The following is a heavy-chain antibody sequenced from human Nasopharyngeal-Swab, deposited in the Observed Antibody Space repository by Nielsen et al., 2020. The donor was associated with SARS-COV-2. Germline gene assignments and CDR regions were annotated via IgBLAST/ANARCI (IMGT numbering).Heavy chain of an antibody. CDR2: IYSGGSP. D-gene: IGHD5-18*01. CDR1: GFTVSSNY. J-gene: IGHJ6*02. Sequence: GESLKISCAASGFTVSSNYMSWVRQAPGKGLEWVSVIYSGGSPYYADSVKGRFTISRDNSKNTLYLQMNSLRAEDTAVYYCARSSGYSYGYAGYYGMDVWGQGTTVTVSS. CDR3: ARSSGYSYGYAGYYGMDV. V-gene: IGHV3-53*01.